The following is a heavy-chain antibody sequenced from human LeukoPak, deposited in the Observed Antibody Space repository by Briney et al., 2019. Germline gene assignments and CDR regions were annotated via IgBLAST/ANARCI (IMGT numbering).Heavy chain of an antibody. J-gene: IGHJ5*02. CDR1: GYSFDTYW. Sequence: GESLKISCKGSGYSFDTYWIGWVRQMPGKGLEWMGIIYPGDSDTRYSPSSQGQVTISADKSISTVYLQWSSLKASDTATYYCARRGRSLEWFDPWGQGTLVTVSS. CDR2: IYPGDSDT. CDR3: ARRGRSLEWFDP. V-gene: IGHV5-51*01.